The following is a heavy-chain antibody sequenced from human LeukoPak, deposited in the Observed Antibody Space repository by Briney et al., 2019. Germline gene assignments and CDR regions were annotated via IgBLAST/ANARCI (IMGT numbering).Heavy chain of an antibody. D-gene: IGHD3-10*01. Sequence: PGGSLRLSCAASGSTFRNHAIHWVRQAPGKGLEWVTVISHDGTNDYYRDSVKGRSTISRDNSKNTVLLQMNSLSPDDTAVYYCVGSPTYYYMDVWGKGTTVTVSS. CDR3: VGSPTYYYMDV. CDR2: ISHDGTND. J-gene: IGHJ6*03. V-gene: IGHV3-30*04. CDR1: GSTFRNHA.